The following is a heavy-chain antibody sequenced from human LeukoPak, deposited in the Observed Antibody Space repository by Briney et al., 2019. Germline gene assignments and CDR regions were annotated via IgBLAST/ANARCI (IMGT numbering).Heavy chain of an antibody. J-gene: IGHJ5*02. CDR2: ISGSGGST. CDR3: AREGYYYGSGRPMPFDP. D-gene: IGHD3-10*01. V-gene: IGHV3-23*01. CDR1: GFTFSSYA. Sequence: GGSLRLSCAASGFTFSSYAMSWVRQAPGKGLEWVSAISGSGGSTYYADSVKGRFTISRDNSKNTLYLQMNTLRAEDTAAYYCAREGYYYGSGRPMPFDPWGQGTLVTVSS.